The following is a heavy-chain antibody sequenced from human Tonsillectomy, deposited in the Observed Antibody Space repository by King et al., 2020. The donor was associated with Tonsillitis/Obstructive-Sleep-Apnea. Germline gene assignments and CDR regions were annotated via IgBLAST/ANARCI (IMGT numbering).Heavy chain of an antibody. CDR2: IDARHVNR. J-gene: IGHJ4*02. Sequence: QLVQSWAEVKTPGASVKGFCKASGYSFTDYYIHWLRHAPGQRLEWRGWIDARHVNRGYSERFQGRVTIIRDTVASTVYMDLSSLRSEDTAVYYCALMKQTLSRRLWGQGTLVTVSS. CDR3: ALMKQTLSRRL. D-gene: IGHD1/OR15-1a*01. V-gene: IGHV1-3*01. CDR1: GYSFTDYY.